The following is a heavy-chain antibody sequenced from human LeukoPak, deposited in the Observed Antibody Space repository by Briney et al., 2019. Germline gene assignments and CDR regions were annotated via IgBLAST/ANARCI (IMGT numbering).Heavy chain of an antibody. V-gene: IGHV1-2*02. CDR3: GSGYDWTPDY. CDR1: GYPFTCYY. D-gene: IGHD5-12*01. Sequence: ASVEVSFQASGYPFTCYYMHWVRPAPGQGLGWMGWINPNSGGTNYPQKFQGRVTMTRDTSISTAYMELSRLRSDDTAVYYCGSGYDWTPDYWGQGTLVTASS. J-gene: IGHJ4*02. CDR2: INPNSGGT.